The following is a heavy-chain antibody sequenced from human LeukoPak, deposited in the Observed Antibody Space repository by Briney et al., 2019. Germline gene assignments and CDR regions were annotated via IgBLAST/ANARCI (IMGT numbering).Heavy chain of an antibody. D-gene: IGHD2-15*01. V-gene: IGHV1-69*13. CDR3: AREGGDCSGGSCSEYFQH. Sequence: SVKVSCKASGGTFSSYAISWVRQAPGQGLEWMGGIIPIFGTANYAQKFQGRVTITADESTSTAYMELSSLRSEDTAVYYCAREGGDCSGGSCSEYFQHWGQGTLVTVSS. CDR1: GGTFSSYA. CDR2: IIPIFGTA. J-gene: IGHJ1*01.